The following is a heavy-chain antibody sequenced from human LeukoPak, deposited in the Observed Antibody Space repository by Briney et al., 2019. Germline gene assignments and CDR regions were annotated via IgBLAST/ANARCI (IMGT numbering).Heavy chain of an antibody. D-gene: IGHD4-23*01. CDR3: ARGWLAETTVVTLYTY. J-gene: IGHJ4*02. CDR2: IIPIFGTP. CDR1: GYTFTSYY. Sequence: SVKVSCKASGYTFTSYYMHWVRQAPGQGLEWMGGIIPIFGTPNYAQKFQGRVTITADESTSTAYMELSSLRSEDTAVYYCARGWLAETTVVTLYTYWGQGTLVTVSS. V-gene: IGHV1-69*13.